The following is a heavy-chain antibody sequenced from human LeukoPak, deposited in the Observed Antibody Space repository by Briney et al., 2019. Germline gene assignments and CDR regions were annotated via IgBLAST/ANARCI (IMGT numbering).Heavy chain of an antibody. Sequence: PSETLSLTCAVYGGSFSGYYWSWIRQPPGKGLEWIGEINHSGSTNYNPSLKSRVTISVDTSKNQFSLKLSSVTAADTAVYYCATPWDVGASDYWGQGTLVTVSS. CDR3: ATPWDVGASDY. D-gene: IGHD1-26*01. V-gene: IGHV4-34*01. CDR2: INHSGST. CDR1: GGSFSGYY. J-gene: IGHJ4*02.